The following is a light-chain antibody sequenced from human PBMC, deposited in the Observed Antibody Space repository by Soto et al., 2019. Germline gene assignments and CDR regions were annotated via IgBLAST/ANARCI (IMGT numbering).Light chain of an antibody. Sequence: ETVMTQSPATLSVSPGERATLSCRASQSVSYHLAWYQHKPGQAPRLLIYGASSRATGIPARFSGSGSGTEFTLTVSSLQSEDFAVYYCQQYNNWPSWTFGQGTKVEIK. CDR2: GAS. CDR1: QSVSYH. V-gene: IGKV3-15*01. J-gene: IGKJ1*01. CDR3: QQYNNWPSWT.